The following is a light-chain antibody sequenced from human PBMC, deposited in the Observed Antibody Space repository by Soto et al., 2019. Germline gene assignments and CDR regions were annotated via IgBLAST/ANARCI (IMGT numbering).Light chain of an antibody. CDR2: EVS. CDR1: SSDVGGYHY. CDR3: CSYTTSSTLV. V-gene: IGLV2-14*01. Sequence: QSALTQPASVSGSPGQSITISCTGTSSDVGGYHYVSWYQQHPAKAPKLMIYEVSHRPSGVSHRFSGSKSGNTPSLSITGLQAEDEADYYCCSYTTSSTLVFGGGTKVTVL. J-gene: IGLJ3*02.